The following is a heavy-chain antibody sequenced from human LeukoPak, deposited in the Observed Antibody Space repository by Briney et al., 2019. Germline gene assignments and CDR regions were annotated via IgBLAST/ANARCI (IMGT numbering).Heavy chain of an antibody. Sequence: GESLKISCKGSGCSFTNYWIAWVRQMPGKGLEWMGIIYPGDSDDRCSPSFRGQVTISVDKSISTAYLQWSSLKASDTAMYYCARGMVRGVITGATDYWGQGTLVTVSS. J-gene: IGHJ4*02. D-gene: IGHD3-10*01. CDR2: IYPGDSDD. CDR1: GCSFTNYW. CDR3: ARGMVRGVITGATDY. V-gene: IGHV5-51*01.